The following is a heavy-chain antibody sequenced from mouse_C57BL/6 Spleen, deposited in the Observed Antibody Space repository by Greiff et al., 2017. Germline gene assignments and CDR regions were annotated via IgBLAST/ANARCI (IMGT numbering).Heavy chain of an antibody. CDR3: ARSCDGYYDWYFDV. CDR1: GYTFTSYG. J-gene: IGHJ1*03. Sequence: VQVVESGAELARPGASVKLSCKASGYTFTSYGISWVKQRTGQGLEWIGEIYPRSGNTYYNEKFKGKATLTADKSSSTAYMELRSLTSEDSAVYFCARSCDGYYDWYFDVWGTGTTVTVSS. V-gene: IGHV1-81*01. CDR2: IYPRSGNT. D-gene: IGHD2-3*01.